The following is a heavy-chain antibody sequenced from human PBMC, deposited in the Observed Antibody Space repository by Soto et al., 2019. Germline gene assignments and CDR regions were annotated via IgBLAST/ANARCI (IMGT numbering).Heavy chain of an antibody. CDR3: ARDLMSERDSSSC. CDR1: GGSVSSGSYY. V-gene: IGHV4-61*01. Sequence: QVQLQESGPGLVKPSETLSLTCTVSGGSVSSGSYYWSWIRQPPGKGLEWIGSIYYSGSTNYNPSLKSRVTISGDTSKNQFSLQLSSVTAADTAVYYCARDLMSERDSSSCWGQGTLVTVSS. D-gene: IGHD6-13*01. J-gene: IGHJ4*02. CDR2: IYYSGST.